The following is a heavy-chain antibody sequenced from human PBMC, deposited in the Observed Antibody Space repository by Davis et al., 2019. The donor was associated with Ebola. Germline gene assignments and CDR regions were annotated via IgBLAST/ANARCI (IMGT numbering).Heavy chain of an antibody. V-gene: IGHV4-39*01. D-gene: IGHD3-3*01. CDR1: GGSISSSSYY. CDR2: IYYSGST. CDR3: ARHRRDYDFWSAPHWFDP. Sequence: PSETLSLTCTVSGGSISSSSYYWGWIRQPPGKGLEWIGSIYYSGSTYYNPSLKSRVTISVDTSKNQFSLKLSSVTAADTAVYYCARHRRDYDFWSAPHWFDPWGQGTLVTVSS. J-gene: IGHJ5*02.